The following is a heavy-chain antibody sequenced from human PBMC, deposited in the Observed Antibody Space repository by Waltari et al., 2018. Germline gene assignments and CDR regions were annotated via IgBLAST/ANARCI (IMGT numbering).Heavy chain of an antibody. J-gene: IGHJ4*02. V-gene: IGHV3-48*03. D-gene: IGHD3-22*01. CDR3: ARDYDSSGHLDY. Sequence: EVQLVESGGGLVQPGGSLRLSCAASGFTFTNYDMNWVRQAPGKGLEWVSYISSSGSTMYYADSVKGRFTISRDNTKNSLYLQMNSLRAEDTAVYYCARDYDSSGHLDYWGQGTLVTVSS. CDR2: ISSSGSTM. CDR1: GFTFTNYD.